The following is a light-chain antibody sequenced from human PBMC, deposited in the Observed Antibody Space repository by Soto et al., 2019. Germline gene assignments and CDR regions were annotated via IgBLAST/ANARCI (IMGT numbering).Light chain of an antibody. CDR3: SADAGSNNFV. J-gene: IGLJ1*01. Sequence: QSVLTQPPSASGFPGQSVTISCTGTSSDVGYYDYVSWYQQHPGKAPKLVIYEVNKRPSGVPDRVSASKSGNTASLTVSGLRAEYEADYYFSADAGSNNFVFGLGTKFTV. CDR2: EVN. CDR1: SSDVGYYDY. V-gene: IGLV2-8*01.